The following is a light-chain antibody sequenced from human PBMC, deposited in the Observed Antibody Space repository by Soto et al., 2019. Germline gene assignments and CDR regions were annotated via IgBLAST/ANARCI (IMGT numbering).Light chain of an antibody. J-gene: IGLJ2*01. CDR2: DVS. Sequence: QSVLTQPASLSGSPGQSITISCTGTSSDVGGYNYVSWYQQHPAKAPKFMIYDVSNRPSGVSNRFAGPKSGNTASLTISGLQAEDEDDYYCSSYTSSSTLVFGGGTKLTVL. CDR3: SSYTSSSTLV. CDR1: SSDVGGYNY. V-gene: IGLV2-14*01.